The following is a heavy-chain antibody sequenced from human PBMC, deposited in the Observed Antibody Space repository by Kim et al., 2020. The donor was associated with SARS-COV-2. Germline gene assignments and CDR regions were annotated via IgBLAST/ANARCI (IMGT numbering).Heavy chain of an antibody. CDR1: GFTVSSNY. J-gene: IGHJ2*01. Sequence: GGSLRLSCAASGFTVSSNYMSWVRQAPGKGLEWVSVIYSGGSTYYADSVKGRFTISRHNSKNTLYLQMNSLRAEDTAVYYCARSSGHGGLTYFDLWGRGTLVTVSS. D-gene: IGHD3-22*01. CDR3: ARSSGHGGLTYFDL. CDR2: IYSGGST. V-gene: IGHV3-53*04.